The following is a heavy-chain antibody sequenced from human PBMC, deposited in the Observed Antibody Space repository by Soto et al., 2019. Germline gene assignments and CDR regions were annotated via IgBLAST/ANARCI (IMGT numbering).Heavy chain of an antibody. CDR1: GGSISSSSYY. CDR2: IYYSGST. Sequence: SETLSLTCTVSGGSISSSSYYLCWMRQPPGKGLEWIGSIYYSGSTCYNPSLKSRVTISVDTSKNQFSLKLSSVTAADTAVYYCARASRGRYYYGMDVWGQGTTVTVSS. D-gene: IGHD5-12*01. CDR3: ARASRGRYYYGMDV. V-gene: IGHV4-39*01. J-gene: IGHJ6*02.